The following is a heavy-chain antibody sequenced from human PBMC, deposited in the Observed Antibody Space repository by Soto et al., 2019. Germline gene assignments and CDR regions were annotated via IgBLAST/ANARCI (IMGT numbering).Heavy chain of an antibody. Sequence: SSVKVSCKPSGYSFTNFYVHWVRQAPGQGLEWMGIIDPSSGTTSYTQKFQGRVTMTRDTSMSTVYMELSSLRSEDTAVYYCARGAVVVKNGLIEGMDVWGLGTTVTVSS. J-gene: IGHJ6*02. CDR3: ARGAVVVKNGLIEGMDV. V-gene: IGHV1-46*01. CDR1: GYSFTNFY. CDR2: IDPSSGTT. D-gene: IGHD2-15*01.